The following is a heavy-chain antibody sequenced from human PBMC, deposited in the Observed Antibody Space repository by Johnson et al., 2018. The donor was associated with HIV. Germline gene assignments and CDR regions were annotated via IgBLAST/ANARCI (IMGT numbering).Heavy chain of an antibody. V-gene: IGHV3-30*14. J-gene: IGHJ3*02. D-gene: IGHD1/OR15-1a*01. CDR1: GFRFSSYA. CDR3: AREEQDAFDI. Sequence: QVQLVESGGGVVQPGRSLRLSCVASGFRFSSYAVHWVRQAPGKGLEWVAVISYDGSNKYYADSVKGRFTISRDNSKNTLYLQMNSLRAEDTAVYYCAREEQDAFDIWGQGTMVTVSS. CDR2: ISYDGSNK.